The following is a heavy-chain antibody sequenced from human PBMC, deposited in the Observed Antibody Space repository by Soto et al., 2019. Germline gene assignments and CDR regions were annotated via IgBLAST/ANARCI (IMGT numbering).Heavy chain of an antibody. CDR2: INHSGST. D-gene: IGHD1-7*01. V-gene: IGHV4-34*01. CDR3: ARGRNVNWNYGYYYGMDV. Sequence: ETLWLSDADHGGSGSRDDWGWVGHPPGKGLEWIGEINHSGSTNYNPSLKSRVTISVDTSKHQFSLKLSSVTAADTAVYYCARGRNVNWNYGYYYGMDVWGQGTTVT. J-gene: IGHJ6*02. CDR1: GGSGSRDD.